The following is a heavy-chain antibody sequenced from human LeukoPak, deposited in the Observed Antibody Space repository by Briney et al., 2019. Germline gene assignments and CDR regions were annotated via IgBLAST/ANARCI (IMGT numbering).Heavy chain of an antibody. V-gene: IGHV3-33*01. CDR3: ARAYYGDYFLDY. D-gene: IGHD4-17*01. CDR1: GFTFSSYG. CDR2: IWYDGSNK. Sequence: GGSLILSCAASGFTFSSYGMHWVRQAPGKGLEWVAVIWYDGSNKYYADSVKGRFTISRDNSKNTLYLQMNSLRAEDTAVYYCARAYYGDYFLDYWGQGTLVTVSS. J-gene: IGHJ4*02.